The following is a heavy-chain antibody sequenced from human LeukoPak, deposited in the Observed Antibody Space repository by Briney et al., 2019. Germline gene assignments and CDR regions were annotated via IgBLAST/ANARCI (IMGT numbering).Heavy chain of an antibody. V-gene: IGHV3-48*01. CDR2: ISNSAI. J-gene: IGHJ1*01. CDR3: AKDRGFGELFFGPVGGEFQH. Sequence: GGSLRLSCATSGFTFTNYGMNWVRQAPGKGLEWVSYISNSAILYADSVKGRFTISRDNARNSLYLQMNSLRAEDTALYYCAKDRGFGELFFGPVGGEFQHWGQGTLVTVSS. D-gene: IGHD3-10*01. CDR1: GFTFTNYG.